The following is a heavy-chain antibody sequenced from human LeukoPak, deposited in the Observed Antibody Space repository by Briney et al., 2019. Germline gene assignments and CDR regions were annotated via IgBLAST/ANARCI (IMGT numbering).Heavy chain of an antibody. Sequence: GGSLRLSCAASGFTFSSYGMHWVRQAPGKGLEWVAVISYDGSNKYYADSVKGRFTISRDNSKNTLYLQMNSLRAEDTAVYYCAKEGYYYDSSGYNYYYGMDVWGRGTTVTVSS. V-gene: IGHV3-30*18. CDR2: ISYDGSNK. CDR3: AKEGYYYDSSGYNYYYGMDV. J-gene: IGHJ6*02. CDR1: GFTFSSYG. D-gene: IGHD3-22*01.